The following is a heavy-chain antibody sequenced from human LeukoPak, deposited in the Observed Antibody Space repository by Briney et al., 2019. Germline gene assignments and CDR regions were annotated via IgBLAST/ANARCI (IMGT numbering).Heavy chain of an antibody. D-gene: IGHD1-26*01. CDR2: IYPGDSET. CDR3: ARLLIVGARSGHYYFDY. V-gene: IGHV5-51*01. CDR1: GYSFTNYW. Sequence: GESLKISCKGSGYSFTNYWIGWVRQMPGKGLEWMGIIYPGDSETRYSPSFQGQVTISADKSITTAYPQWSSLKASDTAMYYCARLLIVGARSGHYYFDYWGQGTLVTVSS. J-gene: IGHJ4*02.